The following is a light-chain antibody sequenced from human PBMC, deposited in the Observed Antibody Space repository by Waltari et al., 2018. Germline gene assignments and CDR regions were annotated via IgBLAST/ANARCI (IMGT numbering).Light chain of an antibody. J-gene: IGKJ1*01. V-gene: IGKV1-12*01. CDR2: KAS. Sequence: DIPMTQSPSSLSASVGDRVTLTCRASQGISSWLAWYQQIPGKAPKLLIYKASSLQSGVPSRFSGSGSGTDFTLTISSLQPEDFATYYCQQDNSAPPTCGQGTKVEIK. CDR1: QGISSW. CDR3: QQDNSAPPT.